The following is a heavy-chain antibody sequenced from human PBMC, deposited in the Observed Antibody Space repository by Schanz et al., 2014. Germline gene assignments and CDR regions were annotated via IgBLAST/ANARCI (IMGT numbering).Heavy chain of an antibody. J-gene: IGHJ3*02. CDR2: IYYSGSS. Sequence: QVQLQESGPGLLKPSETLSLTCTVSGGSIRSYFWSWIRQPPGKGLEWIGYIYYSGSSDYNPSLKSRVTISVDTSKSQFSLKLSSVTAADTAVYYCARGGYGSGSYREFDYWGHGDLPGDIWGQGTMVTVSS. D-gene: IGHD3-10*01. V-gene: IGHV4-59*01. CDR3: ARGGYGSGSYREFDYWGHGDLPGDI. CDR1: GGSIRSYF.